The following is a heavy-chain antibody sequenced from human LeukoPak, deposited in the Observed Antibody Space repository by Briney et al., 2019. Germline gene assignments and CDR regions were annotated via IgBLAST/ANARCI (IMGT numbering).Heavy chain of an antibody. Sequence: GGSLRLSCAASGFTFSTYWMHWVRQAPGKGLVWVSRINSDGSNTRNADSVKGRFTISRDNAKNTLYLQMNSLRAEDTAVYYCARERRLYCSITSCYEDFDYWGHGTLVTVYS. D-gene: IGHD2-2*01. CDR1: GFTFSTYW. J-gene: IGHJ4*01. CDR2: INSDGSNT. CDR3: ARERRLYCSITSCYEDFDY. V-gene: IGHV3-74*01.